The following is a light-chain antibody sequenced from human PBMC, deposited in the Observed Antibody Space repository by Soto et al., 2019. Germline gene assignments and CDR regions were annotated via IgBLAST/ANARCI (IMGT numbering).Light chain of an antibody. CDR2: GAS. J-gene: IGKJ2*01. Sequence: EIVLTQFPGTLSLSPGERATLSCRASQSVSSNSLAWYQQKPGQAPRLLIYGASSRATGIPDRFSGSGSGTDFTLTISRLEPEDFAVYYCQQYGSSPTFGQGTKLEIK. CDR3: QQYGSSPT. CDR1: QSVSSNS. V-gene: IGKV3-20*01.